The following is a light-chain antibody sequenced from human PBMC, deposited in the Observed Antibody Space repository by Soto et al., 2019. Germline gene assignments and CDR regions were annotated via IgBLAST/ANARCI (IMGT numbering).Light chain of an antibody. V-gene: IGKV3-20*01. CDR2: GAS. J-gene: IGKJ1*01. Sequence: EVVLTQSPGTLSLSPGERASLSCRASQSVFSNYLAWFQQKPGQAPRLLISGASSRATGIPDRFSGSGSGTNFTLTISRLEPEDFATYYCLQDHNSPLTFGQGTKVDI. CDR3: LQDHNSPLT. CDR1: QSVFSNY.